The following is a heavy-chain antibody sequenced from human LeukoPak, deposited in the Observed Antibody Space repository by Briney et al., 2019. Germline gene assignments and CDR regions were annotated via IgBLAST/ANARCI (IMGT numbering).Heavy chain of an antibody. CDR3: ARGYWFYFDY. D-gene: IGHD2-8*02. V-gene: IGHV4-61*02. CDR1: GGSISSSSYY. CDR2: IYIHGTS. Sequence: PSETLSLTCTVSGGSISSSSYYWSWIRQPAGKGLEWIGRIYIHGTSSYNPSLNSRVTISADTSKNQFSLKLYSVTSADTAVYYCARGYWFYFDYWGQGTLVTVSS. J-gene: IGHJ4*02.